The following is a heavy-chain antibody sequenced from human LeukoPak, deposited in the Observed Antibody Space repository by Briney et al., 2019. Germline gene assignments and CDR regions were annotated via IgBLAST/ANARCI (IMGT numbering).Heavy chain of an antibody. CDR2: IWYDGSNE. CDR1: GFTFSNYA. CDR3: ARGAYCSGSRCPGAFDI. Sequence: GGSLRLSCAASGFTFSNYAMYWVRQAPGKGLEWVAVIWYDGSNEYYADPVKGRFTISRDNSKNALYLQVNSLRAEDTAVYYCARGAYCSGSRCPGAFDIWGQGTMVTVSS. D-gene: IGHD2-15*01. V-gene: IGHV3-33*01. J-gene: IGHJ3*02.